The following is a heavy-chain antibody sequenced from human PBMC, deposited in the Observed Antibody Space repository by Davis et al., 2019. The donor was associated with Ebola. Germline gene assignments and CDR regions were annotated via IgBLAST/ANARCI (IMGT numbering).Heavy chain of an antibody. D-gene: IGHD6-13*01. Sequence: SGPTLVTPTQTLMLTCTFSGFSLSTTGVGVGWIRQPPRKALEWLALIYWDDGKRYSPSLKSRLTITKDTSKNQVVLTMTNMDPVDTATYYGAHSPAAAGTFDPWGQGTLVTVSS. J-gene: IGHJ5*02. V-gene: IGHV2-5*02. CDR2: IYWDDGK. CDR1: GFSLSTTGVG. CDR3: AHSPAAAGTFDP.